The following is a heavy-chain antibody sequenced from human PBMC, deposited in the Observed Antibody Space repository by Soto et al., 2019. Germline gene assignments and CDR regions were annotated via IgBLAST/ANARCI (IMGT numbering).Heavy chain of an antibody. CDR1: GGFVTSGSYY. CDR3: ARVERGTATTVVDAFDI. CDR2: MSHSGGN. D-gene: IGHD1-1*01. V-gene: IGHV4-34*01. J-gene: IGHJ3*02. Sequence: QVQLQQWGAGLLKPSETLSLTCAVYGGFVTSGSYYWSWIRQPPGKGLEWIGEMSHSGGNHFNPSLKSRVTISVDTSKNQVTLKMSSVTAADTALYYCARVERGTATTVVDAFDIWGPGTMVTVSS.